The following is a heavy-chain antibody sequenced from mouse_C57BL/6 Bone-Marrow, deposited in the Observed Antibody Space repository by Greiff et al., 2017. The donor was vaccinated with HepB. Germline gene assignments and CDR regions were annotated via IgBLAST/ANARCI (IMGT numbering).Heavy chain of an antibody. V-gene: IGHV1-55*01. CDR1: GYTFTSYW. D-gene: IGHD3-2*02. CDR2: IYPGSGST. J-gene: IGHJ3*01. Sequence: QVQLQQPGAELVKPGASVKMSCKASGYTFTSYWITWVKQRPGQGLEWIGDIYPGSGSTNYNEKFKSKATLTVDTSSSTAYMQLSSLTSEDSAVYYCARWGGQLSSWFAYWGQGTLVTVSA. CDR3: ARWGGQLSSWFAY.